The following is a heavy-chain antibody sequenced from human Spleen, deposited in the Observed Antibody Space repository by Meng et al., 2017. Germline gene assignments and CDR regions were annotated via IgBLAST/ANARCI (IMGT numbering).Heavy chain of an antibody. Sequence: QVQLVQSGAEVKKPGASMKVSCKASGYIFTDYYFHWVRQAPGQGLEWMGWINPDRGNTGYAQKFQGRVTMTMNTSISTAYMELSSLRSEDTAVYYCARAIFALANSDYWGQGTLVTVSS. D-gene: IGHD3-3*01. V-gene: IGHV1-8*02. CDR1: GYIFTDYY. CDR3: ARAIFALANSDY. J-gene: IGHJ4*02. CDR2: INPDRGNT.